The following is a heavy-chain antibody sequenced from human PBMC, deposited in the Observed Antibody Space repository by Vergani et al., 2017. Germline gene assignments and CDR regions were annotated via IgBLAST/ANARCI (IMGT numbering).Heavy chain of an antibody. J-gene: IGHJ4*02. V-gene: IGHV1-2*02. CDR3: ARVGSRVAGAFDY. Sequence: QVQLVQSGAEVKKPGASVKVSCKASGYTFTGYYMHWVRQAPGQGLEWMGWINPNRGGTNYAQKLQGRVTRTRDTSISTAYMELSRLRSDDTAVYYGARVGSRVAGAFDYWGQGTLVTVSS. CDR2: INPNRGGT. CDR1: GYTFTGYY. D-gene: IGHD6-19*01.